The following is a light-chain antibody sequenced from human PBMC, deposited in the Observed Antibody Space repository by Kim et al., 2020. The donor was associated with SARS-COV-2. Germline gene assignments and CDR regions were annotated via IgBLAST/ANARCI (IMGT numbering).Light chain of an antibody. CDR1: QSISRS. J-gene: IGKJ4*01. CDR2: KAS. CDR3: QQCNAYSLT. Sequence: ASVGDSVTITCRASQSISRSLAWYQQKPGKAPKLLIYKASSLESGVPSRFSGSGSGTEFTLTISSLQPDDFATYYCQQCNAYSLTFGGGTKVDIK. V-gene: IGKV1-5*03.